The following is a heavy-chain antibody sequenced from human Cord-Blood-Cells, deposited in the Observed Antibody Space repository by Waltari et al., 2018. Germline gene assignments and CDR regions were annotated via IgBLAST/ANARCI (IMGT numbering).Heavy chain of an antibody. CDR1: LTELS. D-gene: IGHD3-10*01. V-gene: IGHV1-24*01. CDR3: ATGAVRWRWFDP. Sequence: LTELSMHWVRQAPGKGLEWMGGFDPEDGETIYAQKFQGRVTMTEDTSTDTAYMELSSLRSEDTAVYYCATGAVRWRWFDPWGQGTLVTVSS. CDR2: FDPEDGET. J-gene: IGHJ5*02.